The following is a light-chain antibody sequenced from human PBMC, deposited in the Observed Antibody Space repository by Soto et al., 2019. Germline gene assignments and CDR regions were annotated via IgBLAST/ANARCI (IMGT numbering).Light chain of an antibody. CDR3: QQYNNWPQT. CDR1: QSVSSN. CDR2: GAS. V-gene: IGKV3D-15*01. J-gene: IGKJ1*01. Sequence: EIVMTQSPATQSESPGERATLSCRASQSVSSNLAWYQQKTGQAPRLVIYGASNRATGIPDRFSGSGSGTDLTLTISRLEPEDFAVYYCQQYNNWPQTXGQGTKVEIK.